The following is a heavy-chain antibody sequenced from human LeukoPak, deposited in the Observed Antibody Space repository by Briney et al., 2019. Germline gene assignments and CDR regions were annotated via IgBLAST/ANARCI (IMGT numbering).Heavy chain of an antibody. CDR3: AHRPKEYSSSWYYFDY. CDR2: IYWDDDK. D-gene: IGHD6-13*01. Sequence: SGPTLVNPTQTLTLTCTFSGFSLSTSGVGVGWIRQPPGKALEWLALIYWDDDKHYSPSLKSRLTITKDTSKNQVVLTMTNMDPVDTATYYCAHRPKEYSSSWYYFDYWGQGTLVTVSS. J-gene: IGHJ4*02. V-gene: IGHV2-5*02. CDR1: GFSLSTSGVG.